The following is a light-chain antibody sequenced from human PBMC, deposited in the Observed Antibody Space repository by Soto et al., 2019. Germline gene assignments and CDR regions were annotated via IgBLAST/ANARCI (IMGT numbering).Light chain of an antibody. CDR2: GAS. CDR3: QQYGNSPAT. CDR1: QSVGGNY. V-gene: IGKV3-20*01. Sequence: EIVLTQSPGTLSLSPGERATLSCRASQSVGGNYLTWYQQKPGQAPRLLIYGASSRASGIPDRFSGSGSGTDFTLTISRLEPEDFAVYYCQQYGNSPATFGGGTKVEIK. J-gene: IGKJ4*01.